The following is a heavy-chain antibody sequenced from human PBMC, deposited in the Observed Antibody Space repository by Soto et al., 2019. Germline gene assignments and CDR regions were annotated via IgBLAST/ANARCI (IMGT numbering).Heavy chain of an antibody. J-gene: IGHJ3*02. Sequence: EVQLVESGGGLVKPGGSLRLSCATSGFTFSSYSMKWVRQAPGKGLEWVSSISSSSSYIYYEDSVKGRFTISRDNAKNSLYLQMNRLRADDRAVYYCAFLAAAGTGYDAFDIWGQGTMVTVSS. V-gene: IGHV3-21*01. CDR1: GFTFSSYS. D-gene: IGHD6-13*01. CDR2: ISSSSSYI. CDR3: AFLAAAGTGYDAFDI.